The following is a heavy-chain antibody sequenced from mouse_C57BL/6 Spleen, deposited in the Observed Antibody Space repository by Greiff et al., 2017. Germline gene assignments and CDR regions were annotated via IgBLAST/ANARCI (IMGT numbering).Heavy chain of an antibody. V-gene: IGHV1-80*01. J-gene: IGHJ2*01. D-gene: IGHD2-5*01. CDR3: ARKNYSNSFFDY. CDR1: GYAFSSYW. CDR2: IYPGDGDT. Sequence: VQLQQSGAELVKPGASVKISCKASGYAFSSYWMNWVKQRPGKGLEWIGQIYPGDGDTNYNGKFKGKATLNADKSSSTAYMQLSSLTSEDSAVYFCARKNYSNSFFDYWGQGTTLTVSS.